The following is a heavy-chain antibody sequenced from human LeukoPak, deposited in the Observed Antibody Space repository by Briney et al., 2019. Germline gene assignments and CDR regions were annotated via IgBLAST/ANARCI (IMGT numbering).Heavy chain of an antibody. J-gene: IGHJ4*02. CDR1: GFTVSSKY. D-gene: IGHD3-3*01. CDR3: ARSSEIFGVVILFDY. V-gene: IGHV3-66*01. Sequence: GGSLRLSCAASGFTVSSKYMSWVRQAPGKGLEWVSVIYSSGSTYYADSVKGRFTISRDNSKNTLYFQMNSLRAEDTAVYYCARSSEIFGVVILFDYWGQGTLVTVSS. CDR2: IYSSGST.